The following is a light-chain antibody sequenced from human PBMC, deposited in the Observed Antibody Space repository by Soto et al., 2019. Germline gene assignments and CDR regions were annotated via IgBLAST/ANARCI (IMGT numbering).Light chain of an antibody. CDR3: QSYDSSLSDMV. J-gene: IGLJ2*01. CDR2: GNN. CDR1: SSNIGAGSD. V-gene: IGLV1-40*01. Sequence: QSVLTQPPSVSGAPGQRVTISCTGSSSNIGAGSDVHWYQQLPGTAPKLLISGNNNRPSGVPDRFSGSKSGTSASLAITGLQAEDEADYSCQSYDSSLSDMVFGGGTKLTVL.